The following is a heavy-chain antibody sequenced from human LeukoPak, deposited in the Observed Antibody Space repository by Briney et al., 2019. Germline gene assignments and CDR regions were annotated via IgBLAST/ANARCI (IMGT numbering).Heavy chain of an antibody. CDR3: ARGYSYGDFDY. J-gene: IGHJ4*02. D-gene: IGHD5-18*01. V-gene: IGHV3-74*01. CDR1: GFTFSSYW. CDR2: INSDGSST. Sequence: GGSLRLSCAASGFTFSSYWMHWVRQAPGKGLVWVSRINSDGSSTSYADSVKGRFTISRDNDKNTLYLQMNSLRAEDTAVYYCARGYSYGDFDYWGQGTLVTVSS.